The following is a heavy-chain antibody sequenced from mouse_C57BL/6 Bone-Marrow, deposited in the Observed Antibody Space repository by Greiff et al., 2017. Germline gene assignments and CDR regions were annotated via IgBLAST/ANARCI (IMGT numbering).Heavy chain of an antibody. CDR2: IYPGSGST. V-gene: IGHV1-55*01. CDR3: ARPYYGNGRCFDV. J-gene: IGHJ1*03. Sequence: VQLQQSGAELVKPGASVKMSCKASGYTFSSYWITWVKQGPGQGLEWIGDIYPGSGSTNYNEKFKGKATLTVDKSSSTAYMQLSSLTSEDSAVYFCARPYYGNGRCFDVWGRG. D-gene: IGHD2-10*01. CDR1: GYTFSSYW.